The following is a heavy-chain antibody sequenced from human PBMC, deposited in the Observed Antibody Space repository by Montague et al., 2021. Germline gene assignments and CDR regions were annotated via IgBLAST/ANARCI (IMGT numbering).Heavy chain of an antibody. J-gene: IGHJ5*02. V-gene: IGHV4-39*01. CDR1: GGSISSASYY. CDR3: ARSVYCSGGCCYSGFDP. Sequence: ESLSLTCTVSGGSISSASYYWGWIRQPPGKGLEFIGVIYYNGTTYHNPSLQSPVTVSMDTSKNQFSLKLSSVTAADTAVYYCARSVYCSGGCCYSGFDPWGQGTLVTASS. CDR2: IYYNGTT. D-gene: IGHD2-15*01.